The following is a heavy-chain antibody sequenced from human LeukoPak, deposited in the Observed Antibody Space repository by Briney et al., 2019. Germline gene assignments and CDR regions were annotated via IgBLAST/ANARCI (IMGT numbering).Heavy chain of an antibody. D-gene: IGHD5-12*01. CDR1: GGTFSSYA. J-gene: IGHJ4*02. Sequence: GASVKVSCKASGGTFSSYAISWVRQAPGQGLEWMGGIIPIFGTANYAQKFQGRVRITADRSTSTAYMELSSLRSEDTAVYYCARGDGGYDSGYLEHWGQGTLVTVSS. V-gene: IGHV1-69*06. CDR3: ARGDGGYDSGYLEH. CDR2: IIPIFGTA.